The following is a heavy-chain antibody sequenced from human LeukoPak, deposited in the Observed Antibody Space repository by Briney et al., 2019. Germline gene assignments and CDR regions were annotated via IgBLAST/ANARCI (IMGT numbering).Heavy chain of an antibody. V-gene: IGHV3-30*18. CDR1: GFTFSSYG. CDR3: AKDAAAAGTYYYYYYMDV. J-gene: IGHJ6*03. CDR2: ISYDGSNK. Sequence: PGGSLRLSCAASGFTFSSYGMHWVRQAPGKGLEWVAVISYDGSNKYYADSVKGRFTISRDNSKNTLYLQMNSLRAEDTAVYYCAKDAAAAGTYYYYYYMDVWGKGTTVTVSS. D-gene: IGHD6-13*01.